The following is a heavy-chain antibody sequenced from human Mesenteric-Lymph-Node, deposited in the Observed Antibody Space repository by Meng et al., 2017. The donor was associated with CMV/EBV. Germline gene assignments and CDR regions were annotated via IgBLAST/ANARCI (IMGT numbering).Heavy chain of an antibody. J-gene: IGHJ2*01. V-gene: IGHV1-18*04. CDR1: GYTFTRYG. D-gene: IGHD2-21*01. CDR3: ARGDHDGVYWYFDL. Sequence: KASGYTFTRYGISWVRPAPGQGLEWMGWISGYNGNTNYAQKLQGSVTMTTDTSTSTAYMELRSLRSDDTAVYYCARGDHDGVYWYFDLWGRGTLVTVSS. CDR2: ISGYNGNT.